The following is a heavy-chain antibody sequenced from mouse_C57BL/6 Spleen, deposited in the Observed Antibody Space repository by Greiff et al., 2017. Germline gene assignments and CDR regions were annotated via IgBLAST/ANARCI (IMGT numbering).Heavy chain of an antibody. CDR2: IHPNSGST. V-gene: IGHV1-64*01. J-gene: IGHJ3*01. CDR1: GYTFTSYW. D-gene: IGHD2-3*01. Sequence: QVQLQQPGAELVKPGASVKLSCKASGYTFTSYWMHWVKQRPGQGLEWIGMIHPNSGSTNYNEKFKSKATLTVDKSSSTAYVQLSSRTSEDSAVYDCARYDDGYPGCAYWGQGTLVTVSA. CDR3: ARYDDGYPGCAY.